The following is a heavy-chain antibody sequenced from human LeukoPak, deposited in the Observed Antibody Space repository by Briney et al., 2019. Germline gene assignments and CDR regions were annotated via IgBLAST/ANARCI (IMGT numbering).Heavy chain of an antibody. V-gene: IGHV3-7*01. J-gene: IGHJ4*02. D-gene: IGHD1-26*01. CDR3: AGAAGWEQAY. CDR2: IQQDGSEK. CDR1: GFTFTSYW. Sequence: GGSPRLSCAASGFTFTSYWMTWVRQAPGKGLEWVANIQQDGSEKNYVDSAKGRFTISRDNTKNSLYLQMNSLRAEDTAVYYCAGAAGWEQAYWGQGTQVTVSS.